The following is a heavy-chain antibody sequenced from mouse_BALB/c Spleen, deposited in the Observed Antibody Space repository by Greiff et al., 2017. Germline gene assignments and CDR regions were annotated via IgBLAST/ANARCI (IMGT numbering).Heavy chain of an antibody. V-gene: IGHV14-1*02. J-gene: IGHJ4*01. CDR2: IDPENGNT. CDR3: ARRDYSYAMDY. D-gene: IGHD1-1*01. Sequence: EVQVVESGAELVRPGALVKLSCKASGFNIKDYYMHWVKQRPEQGLEWIGWIDPENGNTIYDPKFQGKASITADTSSNTAYLQLSSLTSEDTAVYYCARRDYSYAMDYWGQGTSVTVSS. CDR1: GFNIKDYY.